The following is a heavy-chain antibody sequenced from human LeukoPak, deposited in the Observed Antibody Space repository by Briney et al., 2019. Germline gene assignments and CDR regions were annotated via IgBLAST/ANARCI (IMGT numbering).Heavy chain of an antibody. CDR2: IYYSGST. CDR1: GGSISSYY. V-gene: IGHV4-59*01. CDR3: ARWADFWSGYSDY. Sequence: SETLSLTCTVSGGSISSYYWSWIQQPPGKGLEWIGYIYYSGSTNYNPSLKSRVTISVDTSKNQFSLKLSSVTAADTAVYYCARWADFWSGYSDYWGQGTLVTVSS. D-gene: IGHD3-3*01. J-gene: IGHJ4*02.